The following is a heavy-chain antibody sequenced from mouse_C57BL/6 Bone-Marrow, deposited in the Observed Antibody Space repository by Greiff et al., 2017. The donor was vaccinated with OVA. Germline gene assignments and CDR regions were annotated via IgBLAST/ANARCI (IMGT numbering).Heavy chain of an antibody. CDR3: ARRYSNYPWFAY. CDR2: IDPSDSET. Sequence: QVQLQQPGAELVRPGSSVKLSCKASGYTFTSYWMHWVKQRPIQGLEWIGNIDPSDSETHYNQKFKDKATLTVDKSSSTAYMQLSSLTSEDSAVYYCARRYSNYPWFAYWGQGTLVTVS. J-gene: IGHJ3*01. CDR1: GYTFTSYW. V-gene: IGHV1-52*01. D-gene: IGHD2-5*01.